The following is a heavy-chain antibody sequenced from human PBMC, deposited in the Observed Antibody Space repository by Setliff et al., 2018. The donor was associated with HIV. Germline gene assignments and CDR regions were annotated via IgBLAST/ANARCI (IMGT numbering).Heavy chain of an antibody. CDR3: AKVDNGHCTSASCRDFDY. D-gene: IGHD2-2*03. V-gene: IGHV3-23*01. CDR2: IDPSGSRI. J-gene: IGHJ4*02. Sequence: PGGSLRLSCAASEFTLSGYSMSWVRQVPGKGLEWVSAIDPSGSRIFYSDSVKGRFTISRDNSENTLYLQMNSLTAEDTAVYYCAKVDNGHCTSASCRDFDYWGQGTLVTVSS. CDR1: EFTLSGYS.